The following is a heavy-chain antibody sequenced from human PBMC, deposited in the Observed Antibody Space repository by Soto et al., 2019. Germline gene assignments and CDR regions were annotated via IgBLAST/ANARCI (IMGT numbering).Heavy chain of an antibody. CDR3: ARALVAVGAPPGI. Sequence: EVQLVESGGGLVKPGGSLRLSCAASGFTFSSYSMNWVRQAPGKGLEWVSSISSSSSYIYYADSVKGRFTISRDNAKNSLYLQMNSLRAEDTAVYYCARALVAVGAPPGIWGHGTMVTVSS. V-gene: IGHV3-21*01. J-gene: IGHJ3*02. D-gene: IGHD1-26*01. CDR2: ISSSSSYI. CDR1: GFTFSSYS.